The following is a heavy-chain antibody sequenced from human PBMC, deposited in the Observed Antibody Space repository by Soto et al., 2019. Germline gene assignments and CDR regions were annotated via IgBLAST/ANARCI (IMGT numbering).Heavy chain of an antibody. J-gene: IGHJ1*01. Sequence: GGSLRLSCAASGFTFSNYWMTWVRQAPGKGLEWVANIRHDGSEKYYVDSVEGRFAISRDNAKNSLHLQMNSLSAEDTAFYYCVKDESINWYSGHFRHWGQGTLVTVSS. CDR1: GFTFSNYW. CDR3: VKDESINWYSGHFRH. V-gene: IGHV3-7*03. D-gene: IGHD6-13*01. CDR2: IRHDGSEK.